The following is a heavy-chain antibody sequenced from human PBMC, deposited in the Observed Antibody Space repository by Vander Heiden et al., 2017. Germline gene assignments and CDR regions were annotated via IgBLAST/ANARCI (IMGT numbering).Heavy chain of an antibody. D-gene: IGHD5-18*01. J-gene: IGHJ4*02. Sequence: QLHLQESGPGLVKPSETLSLTCSVSGGSISSSTYHWGWSRQAPVKGLEWIGSFSYSGTTFYNPSLKSRVTISVDTSKNQFSLKLNSVTAADTAVYYCARDNYGYDYFDYWGQGTLVTVSS. V-gene: IGHV4-39*02. CDR3: ARDNYGYDYFDY. CDR2: FSYSGTT. CDR1: GGSISSSTYH.